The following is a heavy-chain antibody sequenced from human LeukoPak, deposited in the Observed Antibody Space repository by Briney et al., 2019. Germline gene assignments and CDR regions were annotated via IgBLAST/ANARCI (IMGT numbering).Heavy chain of an antibody. J-gene: IGHJ4*02. CDR2: IVVGSGNT. V-gene: IGHV1-58*01. Sequence: SVKVSCKASGFTFTSSAVQWVRQARGQGLEWIGWIVVGSGNTNYAQKFQERVTINRDMSTSTAYMELSSLRSKDTAVYYCATDDVTTGTKTALGYWGQGTLVTVSS. CDR1: GFTFTSSA. D-gene: IGHD1-1*01. CDR3: ATDDVTTGTKTALGY.